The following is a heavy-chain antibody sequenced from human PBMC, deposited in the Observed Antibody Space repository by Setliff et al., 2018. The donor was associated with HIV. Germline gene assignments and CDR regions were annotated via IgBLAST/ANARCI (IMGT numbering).Heavy chain of an antibody. V-gene: IGHV4-4*09. D-gene: IGHD1-26*01. J-gene: IGHJ6*02. Sequence: SETLSLTCTVSGGSINNHYWYWIRQPPGKGLERIGYIYISGTTNYNPSLKNRVTMSLDTSKTQVSLRLTSVTAADTAVYYCARRSIVGVTRGFYYYGLDVWGQGTTVTVSS. CDR1: GGSINNHY. CDR2: IYISGTT. CDR3: ARRSIVGVTRGFYYYGLDV.